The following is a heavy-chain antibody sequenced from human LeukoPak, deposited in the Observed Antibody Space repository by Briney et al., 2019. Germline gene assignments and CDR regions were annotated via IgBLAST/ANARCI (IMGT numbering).Heavy chain of an antibody. CDR1: GFTFDDYA. V-gene: IGHV3-9*01. J-gene: IGHJ3*02. CDR3: AKDSRYSYGSDAFDI. D-gene: IGHD5-18*01. Sequence: PGGSLRLSCAASGFTFDDYAMHWVRQAPGKGLEWVSGISWNSGSIGYADSVKGRFTISRDNAKNSLYLQMNSLRAEDTALYYCAKDSRYSYGSDAFDIWGQGTMVTVSS. CDR2: ISWNSGSI.